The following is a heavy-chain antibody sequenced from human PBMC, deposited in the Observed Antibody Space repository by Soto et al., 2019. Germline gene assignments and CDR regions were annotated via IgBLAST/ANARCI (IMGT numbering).Heavy chain of an antibody. CDR1: GFTFSSYA. CDR2: ISASADAT. CDR3: AKKLTTYAVDPADY. J-gene: IGHJ4*02. D-gene: IGHD3-3*01. Sequence: GGSLRLSCAASGFTFSSYAMHWVRQAPGKGLEWVAVISASADATYYAASVKGRFTLSRDNSRNILYLQMNSLTVADTAVYYCAKKLTTYAVDPADYWGQGTQVTVSS. V-gene: IGHV3-23*01.